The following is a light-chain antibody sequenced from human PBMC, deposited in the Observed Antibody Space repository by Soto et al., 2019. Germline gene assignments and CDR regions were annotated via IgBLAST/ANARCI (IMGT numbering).Light chain of an antibody. CDR3: QQYVSSPWA. CDR2: GAS. V-gene: IGKV3-20*01. Sequence: EIVLAQSPGTLSLSPGESATLSCRASQSVSSSFLAWYQQKAGQAPRLLIYGASRRATGIPDRFSGSGSGTDFTLTISRLEPEDFAVYYCQQYVSSPWAFGQGTMVDI. CDR1: QSVSSSF. J-gene: IGKJ1*01.